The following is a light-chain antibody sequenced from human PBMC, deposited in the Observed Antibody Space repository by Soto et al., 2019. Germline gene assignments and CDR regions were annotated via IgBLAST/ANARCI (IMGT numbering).Light chain of an antibody. J-gene: IGKJ5*01. Sequence: EIVLTQSPATLSLSPVGRATLSCTASQSVSSYLAWYQQKPGQAPRLLIYDASNRATGIPARFSGSGSGTDFTLTISSLEPEDFAVYYCQQRSNWPPITFGQGTRLEIK. CDR2: DAS. V-gene: IGKV3-11*01. CDR3: QQRSNWPPIT. CDR1: QSVSSY.